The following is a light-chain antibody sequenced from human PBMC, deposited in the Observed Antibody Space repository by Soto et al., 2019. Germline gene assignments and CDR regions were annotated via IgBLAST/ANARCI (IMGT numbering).Light chain of an antibody. CDR3: SSYTTSNTRQIV. CDR1: SSDVGGYNY. J-gene: IGLJ1*01. Sequence: QSALTQPASVSGSPGQSITISCTGTSSDVGGYNYVSWYQHHPGKAPKLIIYDVSNRPSGVFIRFSGSKSDNTASLTISVLQPEDEADYHCSSYTTSNTRQIVFGTGTKVTVL. CDR2: DVS. V-gene: IGLV2-14*03.